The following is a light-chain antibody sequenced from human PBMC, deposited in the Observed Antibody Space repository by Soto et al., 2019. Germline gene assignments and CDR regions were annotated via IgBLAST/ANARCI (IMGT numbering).Light chain of an antibody. CDR3: QQYDSFSVT. CDR1: QSVSHK. CDR2: DTS. Sequence: EMVMTQSPATLSVSPGERATLSCRASQSVSHKLAWYQQKPGQAPRLLIYDTSTRATGIPARFSGSGSGTEFRLTISTMQPDDFATYYCQQYDSFSVTFGQGTRLEIK. V-gene: IGKV3-15*01. J-gene: IGKJ5*01.